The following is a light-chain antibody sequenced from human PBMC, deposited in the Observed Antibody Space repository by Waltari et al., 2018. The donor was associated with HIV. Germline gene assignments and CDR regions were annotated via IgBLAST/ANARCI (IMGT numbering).Light chain of an antibody. CDR3: QQADNFPLT. J-gene: IGKJ4*01. CDR1: QDISIW. CDR2: AAS. V-gene: IGKV1-12*01. Sequence: DFQMTQSPSSVSASVGARVTITCRASQDISIWLAWYQQKQGKAPKLLIYAASSLQSGVPSRFSGSGSGTDFTLTISSLQPEDFATYYCQQADNFPLTFGGGTKVDLK.